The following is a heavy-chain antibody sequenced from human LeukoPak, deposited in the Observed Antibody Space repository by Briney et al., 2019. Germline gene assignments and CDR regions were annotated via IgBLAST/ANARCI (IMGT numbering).Heavy chain of an antibody. CDR1: GGSFSGYY. CDR3: ARWVIAAAAQDHYFDY. D-gene: IGHD6-13*01. J-gene: IGHJ4*02. CDR2: IYYSGST. Sequence: SETLSLTCAVYGGSFSGYYWSWIRQPPGKGLEWIGYIYYSGSTNYNPSLKSRVTISVDTSKNQFSLKLSSVTAADTAVYYCARWVIAAAAQDHYFDYWGQGTLVTVSS. V-gene: IGHV4-34*01.